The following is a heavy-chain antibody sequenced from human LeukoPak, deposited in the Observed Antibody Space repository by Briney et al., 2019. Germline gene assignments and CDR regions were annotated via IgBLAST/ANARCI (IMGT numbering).Heavy chain of an antibody. J-gene: IGHJ4*02. CDR1: EGSVSTYF. CDR3: ARHGWLGVGGWY. CDR2: VFHDGST. V-gene: IGHV4-59*08. D-gene: IGHD6-19*01. Sequence: SETLSLTCTVSEGSVSTYFWNWLRQPPGGGLEWIGHVFHDGSTNLNPSLKSRVTISIDTSKNQFSLELRSVTAADTAVYSCARHGWLGVGGWYWGQGTLVTVSS.